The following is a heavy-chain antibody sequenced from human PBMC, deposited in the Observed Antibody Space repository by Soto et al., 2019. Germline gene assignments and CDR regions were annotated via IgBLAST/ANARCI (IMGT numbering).Heavy chain of an antibody. CDR1: GYTFTGYY. CDR3: ARDMPYNWNYGDYYYGMDV. D-gene: IGHD1-7*01. Sequence: GASVKVSCKASGYTFTGYYMHWVRQAPGQGLEWMGWINPNSGGTNYAQKFQGWVTMTRDTSISTAYMELSRLRSDDTAVYYCARDMPYNWNYGDYYYGMDVWGQGTTVTVSS. CDR2: INPNSGGT. V-gene: IGHV1-2*04. J-gene: IGHJ6*02.